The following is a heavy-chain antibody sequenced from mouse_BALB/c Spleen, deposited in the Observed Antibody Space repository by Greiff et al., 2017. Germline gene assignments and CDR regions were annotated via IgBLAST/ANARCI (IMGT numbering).Heavy chain of an antibody. J-gene: IGHJ4*01. CDR1: GFNFKDTY. CDR3: ARYGSYAMDY. Sequence: VQLQQSGAELVKPGASVKLSCTASGFNFKDTYMHWVKQRPEQGLEWIGRIDPANGNTKYDPKFQGKATITADTSSNTAYLQLSSLTSEDTAVYYCARYGSYAMDYWGQGTSVTVSS. CDR2: IDPANGNT. V-gene: IGHV14-3*02. D-gene: IGHD2-2*01.